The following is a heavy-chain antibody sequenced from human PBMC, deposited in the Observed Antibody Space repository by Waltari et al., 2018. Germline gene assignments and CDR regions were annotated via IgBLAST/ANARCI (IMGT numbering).Heavy chain of an antibody. CDR3: ARGNWVVVAVYDY. D-gene: IGHD2-15*01. J-gene: IGHJ4*02. V-gene: IGHV4-34*01. CDR1: GGSFSGYY. CDR2: INHSGST. Sequence: QVQLQQWGAGLLKPSETLSLTCAVYGGSFSGYYWSWIRQPPGKGLEWIGEINHSGSTNYNPSRKSRVTISVDTSKNQFSLKLSAVTAADTAVYYCARGNWVVVAVYDYWGQGTLVTVSS.